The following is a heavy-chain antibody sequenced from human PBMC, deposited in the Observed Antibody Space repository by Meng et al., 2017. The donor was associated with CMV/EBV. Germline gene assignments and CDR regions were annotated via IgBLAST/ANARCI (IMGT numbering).Heavy chain of an antibody. Sequence: QGQLVQSGAEVKKPGSSVKVSCKASGGSFSSYAISWVRQAPGQGLEWMGWIIPIFGTANYAQNFQGRVTITADKSTSTAYMELSSLRSEDTAVYYCARGDYDSSGSIFDLWGRGTLVTVSS. CDR1: GGSFSSYA. D-gene: IGHD3-22*01. CDR2: IIPIFGTA. J-gene: IGHJ2*01. CDR3: ARGDYDSSGSIFDL. V-gene: IGHV1-69*06.